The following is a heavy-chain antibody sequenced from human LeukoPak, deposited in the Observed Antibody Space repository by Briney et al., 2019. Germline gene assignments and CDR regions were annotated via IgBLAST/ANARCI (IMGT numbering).Heavy chain of an antibody. J-gene: IGHJ6*03. D-gene: IGHD3/OR15-3a*01. CDR3: ARPHGTSYYYYLDV. CDR1: GFSVSGSY. V-gene: IGHV3-53*01. Sequence: PGGSLRLSCAASGFSVSGSYMTWVRQAPGKGLEWVSLIYSGGDTYYPDSVKGRFTISRDASKNTFLLQMNSPRAEDTAVYYCARPHGTSYYYYLDVWGTGTTVTVSS. CDR2: IYSGGDT.